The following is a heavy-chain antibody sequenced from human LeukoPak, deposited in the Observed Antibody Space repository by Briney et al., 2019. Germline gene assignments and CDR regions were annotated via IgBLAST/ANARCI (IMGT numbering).Heavy chain of an antibody. V-gene: IGHV1-46*01. CDR1: GYTFTSYY. Sequence: ASVKVSCKASGYTFTSYYMHWVRQAPGQGLEWMGIINPSGGSTSYAQKFQGRVTMTRDTSTSTVYMELSSLRSEDTAVYHCARVYVVTDAFDIWGQGTMVTVSS. J-gene: IGHJ3*02. D-gene: IGHD2-15*01. CDR2: INPSGGST. CDR3: ARVYVVTDAFDI.